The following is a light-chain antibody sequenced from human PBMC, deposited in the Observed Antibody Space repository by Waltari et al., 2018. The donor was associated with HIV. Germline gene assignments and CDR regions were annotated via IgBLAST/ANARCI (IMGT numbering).Light chain of an antibody. CDR2: GAS. J-gene: IGKJ4*01. V-gene: IGKV1-16*01. CDR3: QQYNTFPLT. CDR1: QGISNY. Sequence: LQMTPSPSSPSASIGKRINLNFRASQGISNYLAWFQQKPGKAPKSLIYGASSLQSGVPSRFTGTGSGTDFTLTISGLQPEDFATYYCQQYNTFPLTFGGGTRVEIK.